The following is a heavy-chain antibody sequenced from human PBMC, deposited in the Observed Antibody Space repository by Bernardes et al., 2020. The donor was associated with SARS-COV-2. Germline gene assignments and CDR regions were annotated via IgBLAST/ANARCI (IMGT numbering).Heavy chain of an antibody. Sequence: GGSLRLSRAVSGFTFNSYWMHWIRQAPGKGLVWVSRINGDGTSTSYADAVKGRFTISRDNAKNTLSLQMNSLSADDTAVYYCARSPGWHGFGSGSENRNYYDQWGQGTMVTVSS. CDR3: ARSPGWHGFGSGSENRNYYDQ. J-gene: IGHJ4*02. V-gene: IGHV3-74*01. D-gene: IGHD3-10*01. CDR2: INGDGTST. CDR1: GFTFNSYW.